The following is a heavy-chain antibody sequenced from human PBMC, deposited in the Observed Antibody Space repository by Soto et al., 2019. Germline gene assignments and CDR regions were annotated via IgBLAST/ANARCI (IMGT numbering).Heavy chain of an antibody. D-gene: IGHD6-13*01. Sequence: QVQLQQWGAGLLKPSETLSLTCAVYGGSFSGYYWCWLRQLPGKGLEWIGEINHSGSTNYKLSLNTRATISVNTSKNQFSLKLSSVTAAVTAGYYCARYSIAAAGRSTHGMDVWGQGTTVTVSS. CDR2: INHSGST. CDR1: GGSFSGYY. J-gene: IGHJ6*02. V-gene: IGHV4-34*01. CDR3: ARYSIAAAGRSTHGMDV.